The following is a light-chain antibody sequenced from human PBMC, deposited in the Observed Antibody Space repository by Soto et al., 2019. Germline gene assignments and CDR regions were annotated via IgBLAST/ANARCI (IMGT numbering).Light chain of an antibody. J-gene: IGLJ1*01. V-gene: IGLV2-8*01. Sequence: QSVLTQPPSASGSPGQSVTISCTGTSSDFGGYNYVSWYQQHPGKAPKLMIYEVSKRPSGVPDRFSGSKSGNTASLTVSGLQAEDEADYYCSSYAGSNIRYVFGTGTKVTVL. CDR2: EVS. CDR1: SSDFGGYNY. CDR3: SSYAGSNIRYV.